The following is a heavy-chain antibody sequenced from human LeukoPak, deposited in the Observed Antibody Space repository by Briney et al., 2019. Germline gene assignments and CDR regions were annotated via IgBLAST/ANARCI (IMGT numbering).Heavy chain of an antibody. CDR1: GGSISSSSYY. Sequence: SETLSLTCTVSGGSISSSSYYWGWIRQPPGKGLEWIGSIYYSGSTYYNPSLKSRVTISVDTSKHQFSLKLSSVTAADTAVYYCARHRATTVIVWFDPWGQGTLVTVSS. J-gene: IGHJ5*02. CDR3: ARHRATTVIVWFDP. V-gene: IGHV4-39*01. CDR2: IYYSGST. D-gene: IGHD4-11*01.